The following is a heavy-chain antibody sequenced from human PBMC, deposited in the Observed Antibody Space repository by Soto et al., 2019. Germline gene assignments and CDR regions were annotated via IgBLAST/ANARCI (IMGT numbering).Heavy chain of an antibody. CDR1: GFTFSSYS. V-gene: IGHV3-21*01. D-gene: IGHD3-10*02. CDR2: ISSSSGYI. Sequence: GGSLRLSCAASGFTFSSYSMNWVRQAPGKGLEWVSSISSSSGYIYYADSVKGRFTISRDNAKNSLYLQMNSLRAEDTAVYYCAAGGLFEDRTYYYYYYRDVWGKGTTDTVSS. CDR3: AAGGLFEDRTYYYYYYRDV. J-gene: IGHJ6*03.